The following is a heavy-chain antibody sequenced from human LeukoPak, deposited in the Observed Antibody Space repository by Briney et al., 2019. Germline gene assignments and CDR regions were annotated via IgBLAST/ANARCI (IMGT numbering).Heavy chain of an antibody. V-gene: IGHV3-53*01. D-gene: IGHD6-13*01. J-gene: IGHJ4*02. Sequence: GGSLTLSCAASGLTASSNYMSCVRQAPGHGLEWVSVIYSGGSTYYADSVKGRFTISRDNSKNTLFLQMNSLRAEDTAVYYCAPSSSWPGYFDYWGQGTLVTVSS. CDR3: APSSSWPGYFDY. CDR2: IYSGGST. CDR1: GLTASSNY.